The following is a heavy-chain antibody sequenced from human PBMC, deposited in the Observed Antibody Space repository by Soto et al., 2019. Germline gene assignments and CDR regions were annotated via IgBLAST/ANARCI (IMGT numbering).Heavy chain of an antibody. V-gene: IGHV1-3*01. Sequence: QVHLVQSGAEVRKPGASVKVSCKASGYTFSSYAMHWVRQAPGQRLEWMGWINAGYGNTKSSQKFQDRVTISRDTSASTAYMELTSLRSEDTAVYYCARNTGDGTFDFWGKGTLFTVSS. CDR1: GYTFSSYA. CDR2: INAGYGNT. CDR3: ARNTGDGTFDF. D-gene: IGHD1-1*01. J-gene: IGHJ4*02.